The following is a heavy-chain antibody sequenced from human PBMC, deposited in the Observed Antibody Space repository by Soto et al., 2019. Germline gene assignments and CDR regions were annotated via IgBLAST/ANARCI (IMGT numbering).Heavy chain of an antibody. Sequence: SETLSLTCTVSVGTISRYYWNWIRQPPGKGLEWIGYIYYSGSTNYNPSLKSRVTISVDTSKNQFSLKLSSVTAADTAVYYCARDPGSGSYYGWFDPWGQGTLVTVS. V-gene: IGHV4-59*01. D-gene: IGHD3-10*01. J-gene: IGHJ5*02. CDR2: IYYSGST. CDR3: ARDPGSGSYYGWFDP. CDR1: VGTISRYY.